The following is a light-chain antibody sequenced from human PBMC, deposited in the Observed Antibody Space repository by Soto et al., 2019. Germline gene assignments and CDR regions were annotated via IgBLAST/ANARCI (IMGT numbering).Light chain of an antibody. CDR3: QQYGSSPPLT. CDR2: GAS. J-gene: IGKJ4*01. Sequence: EIVLTQSPGTLSLSPGERATLSCRASQSVSSNFLAWYQQKPGQAPRLLIYGASSRATGIPDRFSGSGSGTDFTLTISRLEPEDVPVYYCQQYGSSPPLTFGGGTKVEIK. V-gene: IGKV3-20*01. CDR1: QSVSSNF.